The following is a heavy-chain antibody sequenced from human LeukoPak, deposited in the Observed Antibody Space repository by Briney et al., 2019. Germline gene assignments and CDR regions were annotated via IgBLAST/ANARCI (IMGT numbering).Heavy chain of an antibody. CDR2: IYHSGTT. D-gene: IGHD3-10*01. CDR3: ARLVFGYYSHMDV. V-gene: IGHV4-38-2*01. CDR1: GYSISSGYY. J-gene: IGHJ6*03. Sequence: SETLSLTCAVSGYSISSGYYWGWIRQPPGKGLEWIGGIYHSGTTYYNPSLKSRVTISVDTSKNQFSLNLSSVTAADTAVYCCARLVFGYYSHMDVWGKGPRSPSP.